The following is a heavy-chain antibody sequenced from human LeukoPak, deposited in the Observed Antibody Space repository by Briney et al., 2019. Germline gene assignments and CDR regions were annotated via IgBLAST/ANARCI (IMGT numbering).Heavy chain of an antibody. D-gene: IGHD2-15*01. CDR3: AKRGNTQGSGGYYFDY. CDR1: GFTFSSYA. V-gene: IGHV3-23*01. J-gene: IGHJ4*02. CDR2: ISGSGGST. Sequence: GGSLRLSCAASGFTFSSYAMSWVRQAPGKGLEWVSAISGSGGSTYYADSVKGRFTISRDNSKNTLYLQMNSPRAEDTAVYYCAKRGNTQGSGGYYFDYWGQGTLVTVSS.